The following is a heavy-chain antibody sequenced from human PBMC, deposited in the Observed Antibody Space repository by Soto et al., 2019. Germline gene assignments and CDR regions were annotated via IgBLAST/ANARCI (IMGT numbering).Heavy chain of an antibody. D-gene: IGHD2-8*01. J-gene: IGHJ6*02. V-gene: IGHV4-61*01. CDR1: GGSVSSGTYY. CDR3: ARDMYLRTSPWGMDV. CDR2: VYYSGTT. Sequence: QVQLQESGPGLVKSSETLSLTCSVSGGSVSSGTYYWNWIRQSPGKGLEWIGYVYYSGTTNYNPSLKSRVTTSMDTSYNQLSLRLRSVTAADTAVDYCARDMYLRTSPWGMDVWGQGTTVTVSS.